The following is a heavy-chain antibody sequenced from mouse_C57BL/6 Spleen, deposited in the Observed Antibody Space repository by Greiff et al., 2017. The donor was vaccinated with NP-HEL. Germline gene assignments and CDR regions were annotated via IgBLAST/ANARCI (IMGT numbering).Heavy chain of an antibody. Sequence: EVKLQESGPGLVKPSQSLSLTCSVTGYSITSGYYWNWIRQFPGNKLEWMGYISYDGSNNYNPSLKNRISITRDTSKNQFFLKLNSVTTEDTATYYCASFPDYPYAMDYWGQGTSVTVSS. V-gene: IGHV3-6*01. CDR1: GYSITSGYY. CDR2: ISYDGSN. CDR3: ASFPDYPYAMDY. D-gene: IGHD2-4*01. J-gene: IGHJ4*01.